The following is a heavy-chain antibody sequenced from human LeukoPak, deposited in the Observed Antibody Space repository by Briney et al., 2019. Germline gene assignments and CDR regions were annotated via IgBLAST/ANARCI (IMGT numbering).Heavy chain of an antibody. CDR2: IYYSGST. D-gene: IGHD3-16*01. CDR1: GGSISSYY. J-gene: IGHJ6*02. V-gene: IGHV4-59*01. Sequence: SETLSLTCTVSGGSISSYYWSWIRQPPEKGLEWIGYIYYSGSTNYNPSLKSRVTISVDTSKNQFPLKLSSVTAADTAVYYCAREGGLSGMDVWGQGTTVTVSS. CDR3: AREGGLSGMDV.